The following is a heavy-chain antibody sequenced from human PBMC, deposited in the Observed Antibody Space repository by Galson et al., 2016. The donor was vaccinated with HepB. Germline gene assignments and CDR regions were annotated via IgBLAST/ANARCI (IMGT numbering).Heavy chain of an antibody. CDR3: ARDMFGEYDQ. CDR2: MSPDGTTI. Sequence: SLRLSCAASGFTLSNYWVHWVRQSPGKGLVWVSRMSPDGTTINYGDSVRGRFTISRDSAKNTVYLQMNSLRVEDTAMYYCARDMFGEYDQWGQGTLVSVSS. D-gene: IGHD3-10*02. V-gene: IGHV3-74*01. CDR1: GFTLSNYW. J-gene: IGHJ4*02.